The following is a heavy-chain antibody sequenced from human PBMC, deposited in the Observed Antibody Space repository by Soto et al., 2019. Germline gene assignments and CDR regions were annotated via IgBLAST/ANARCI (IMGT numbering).Heavy chain of an antibody. CDR3: DKHRRGSPIEFDS. CDR2: IYYSGGF. J-gene: IGHJ4*02. CDR1: GGSITSSNYY. V-gene: IGHV4-39*01. Sequence: SSETLSHTCIVSGGSITSSNYYCGWILQPPGKGLEWIGSIYYSGGFYSNPSLRSRVTISADKYNNQFSLNLSSVTAADTAVYYCDKHRRGSPIEFDSWGQGNLVT.